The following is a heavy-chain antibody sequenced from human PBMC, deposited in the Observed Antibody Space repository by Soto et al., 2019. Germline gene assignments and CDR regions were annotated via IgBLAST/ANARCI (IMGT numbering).Heavy chain of an antibody. CDR1: GFTFSSYG. V-gene: IGHV3-30*18. CDR2: ISYDGSNK. D-gene: IGHD2-15*01. J-gene: IGHJ6*02. CDR3: AKDSSSGPGYCSGGSCYPPYYYYGMDV. Sequence: GGSLRLSCAASGFTFSSYGMHWVRQAPGKGLEWVAVISYDGSNKYYADSVKGRFTISRDNSKNTLYLQMNSLRAEDTAVYYCAKDSSSGPGYCSGGSCYPPYYYYGMDVWGQGTTVTVSS.